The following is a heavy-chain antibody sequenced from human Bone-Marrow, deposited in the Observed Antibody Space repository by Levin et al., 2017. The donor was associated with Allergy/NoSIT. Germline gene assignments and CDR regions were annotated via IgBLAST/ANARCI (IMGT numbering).Heavy chain of an antibody. J-gene: IGHJ6*03. CDR3: TRRGGGPMVPSDFYYFMDV. V-gene: IGHV5-51*01. Sequence: GESLKISCQASGYTFTTNWIGWVRQMPGKGLEWMGIIFPGDSDTRYSPSFQGQVSISADKSISTAYLQWSSLKASDTAMYYCTRRGGGPMVPSDFYYFMDVWGKGTSVTVSS. CDR2: IFPGDSDT. D-gene: IGHD4/OR15-4a*01. CDR1: GYTFTTNW.